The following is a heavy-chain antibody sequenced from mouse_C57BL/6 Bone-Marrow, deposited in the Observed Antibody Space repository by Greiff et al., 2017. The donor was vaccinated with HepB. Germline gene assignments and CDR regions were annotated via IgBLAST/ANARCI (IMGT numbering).Heavy chain of an antibody. V-gene: IGHV5-4*01. J-gene: IGHJ3*01. D-gene: IGHD1-1*01. CDR2: ISDGGSYT. CDR1: GFTFSSYA. CDR3: ARDRYYGIPLHWFAF. Sequence: EVMLVESGGGLVKPGGSLKLSCAASGFTFSSYAMSWVRQTPEKRLEWVATISDGGSYTYYPDNVKGRFTLSRDNAKNNLYLQMSHLKSEDTAMYYCARDRYYGIPLHWFAFWGQGTLVTVSS.